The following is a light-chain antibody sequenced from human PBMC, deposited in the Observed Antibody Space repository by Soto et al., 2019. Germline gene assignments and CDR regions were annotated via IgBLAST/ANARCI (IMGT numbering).Light chain of an antibody. J-gene: IGKJ1*01. CDR3: MQGTHWPRT. CDR1: QSLLFTDGKIY. CDR2: KVS. Sequence: DVVMTQSPLSLPVTLGQPASISCRSSQSLLFTDGKIYLNWFQQRPGQSPRRLIYKVSNRVSGVPDRFSGSGSDTDFTLKISRVEAEDVAVYYCMQGTHWPRTFGQGTKVEIK. V-gene: IGKV2-30*01.